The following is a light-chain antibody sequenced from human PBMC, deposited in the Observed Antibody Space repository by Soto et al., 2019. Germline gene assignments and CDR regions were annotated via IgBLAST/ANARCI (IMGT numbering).Light chain of an antibody. J-gene: IGLJ2*01. CDR1: SSNIGNNY. V-gene: IGLV1-51*01. CDR3: GTWDSGLSAV. CDR2: DNI. Sequence: QSVLTQPPSVSAAPGQKVTISCSGSSSNIGNNYVSWYQQLPGTAPKLLIYDNIKRPSGIPDRFSGSKSGTSATLGITGLQTGYEADYYCGTWDSGLSAVFGGGTKVTVL.